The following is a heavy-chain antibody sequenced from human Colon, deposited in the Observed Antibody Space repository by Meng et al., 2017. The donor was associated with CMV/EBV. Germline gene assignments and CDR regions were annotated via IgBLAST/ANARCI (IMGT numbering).Heavy chain of an antibody. J-gene: IGHJ4*02. V-gene: IGHV4-39*07. Sequence: SETLSLTCAVSGGSINSSTYYWGWIRQSPGKGLEWIGNIYYSGKTYYNPSLKSRVTISLDTSKNQLSLKLSSVTAADTAMYYCAKGIGNSNNVHYFDYWGQGMLVTVSS. CDR2: IYYSGKT. D-gene: IGHD1/OR15-1a*01. CDR1: GGSINSSTYY. CDR3: AKGIGNSNNVHYFDY.